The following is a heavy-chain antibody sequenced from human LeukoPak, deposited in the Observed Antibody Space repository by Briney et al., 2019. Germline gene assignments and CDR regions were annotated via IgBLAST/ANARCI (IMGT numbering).Heavy chain of an antibody. CDR3: ARVGSIAAAFVDS. Sequence: GGSLRLSCAASGVTFSNFWMFWGRQVPGKGVGWGSYINGDGRTTTYADSVRGRFTISRDNTKNTLYLQMNSLRVEDTAVYYCARVGSIAAAFVDSWGHGLLVTVSS. V-gene: IGHV3-74*01. J-gene: IGHJ5*01. D-gene: IGHD6-13*01. CDR1: GVTFSNFW. CDR2: INGDGRTT.